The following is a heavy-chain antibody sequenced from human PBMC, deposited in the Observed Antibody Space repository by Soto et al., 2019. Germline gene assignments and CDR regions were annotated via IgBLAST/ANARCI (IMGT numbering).Heavy chain of an antibody. Sequence: SETLSLTCTVSGGSISSYYWSWIRQPPGKGLEWIGYIYYSGSTNYNPSLKSRVTISVDTSKNQFSLKLSSVTAADTAVYYCARGQAGGVSNLWFGELLSYMDVWGKGTTVTVSS. V-gene: IGHV4-59*01. J-gene: IGHJ6*03. CDR1: GGSISSYY. D-gene: IGHD3-10*01. CDR2: IYYSGST. CDR3: ARGQAGGVSNLWFGELLSYMDV.